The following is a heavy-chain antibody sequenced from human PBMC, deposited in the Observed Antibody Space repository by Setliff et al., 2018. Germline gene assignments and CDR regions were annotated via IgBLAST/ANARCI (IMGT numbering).Heavy chain of an antibody. CDR2: INHSGNT. V-gene: IGHV4-34*01. J-gene: IGHJ4*02. D-gene: IGHD3-10*01. CDR3: ARHATYYYGSGNLPFDH. Sequence: SETLSLTCGVFGESFSGFHWSWIRQPPGKGLEWIGEINHSGNTNYHPSLKSRVTISLDTSENEFSLKLSPVTAADTAVYYCARHATYYYGSGNLPFDHWAQGSLVTVSS. CDR1: GESFSGFH.